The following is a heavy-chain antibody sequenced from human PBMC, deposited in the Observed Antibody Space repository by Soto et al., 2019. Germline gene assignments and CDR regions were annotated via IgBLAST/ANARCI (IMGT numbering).Heavy chain of an antibody. Sequence: GGSLRLSCAASGLTVSSYYLSWVRQAPGKGLEWVSIIYSSSGTYYADSVKGRFTISRDNSRNTLYLQILSLRAEDTAVYYCAYSTAHALFDYWGQGTPVAVSS. CDR1: GLTVSSYY. CDR2: IYSSSGT. V-gene: IGHV3-66*01. CDR3: AYSTAHALFDY. J-gene: IGHJ4*02. D-gene: IGHD4-4*01.